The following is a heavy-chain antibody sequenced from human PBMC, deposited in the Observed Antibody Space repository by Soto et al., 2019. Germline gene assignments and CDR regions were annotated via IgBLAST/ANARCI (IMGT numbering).Heavy chain of an antibody. J-gene: IGHJ3*02. CDR3: ARFEVVVVTRNAFDI. D-gene: IGHD3-22*01. Sequence: SVKVSCKASGGTFSSYAISWLRQAPGQGLEWMGGIIPIFGTANYAQKFQGRVTITADKSTSTAYMELSSLRSEDTAVYYCARFEVVVVTRNAFDIWGQGTMVTVS. V-gene: IGHV1-69*06. CDR2: IIPIFGTA. CDR1: GGTFSSYA.